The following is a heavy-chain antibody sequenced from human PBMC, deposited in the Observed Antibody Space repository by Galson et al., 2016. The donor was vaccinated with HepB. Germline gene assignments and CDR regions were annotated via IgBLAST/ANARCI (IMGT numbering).Heavy chain of an antibody. D-gene: IGHD1-1*01. CDR2: IHHSGST. Sequence: LSLTCNVSGDSISSSYYWAWIRQPPGKGLEWIGSIHHSGSTYHNPSLKSRVTMSLDTSKNQASLKLYFVTAADTAVYYCARSGTTHGLVLRSYYMDVWGKGTTVTVS. V-gene: IGHV4-38-2*02. CDR1: GDSISSSYY. J-gene: IGHJ6*03. CDR3: ARSGTTHGLVLRSYYMDV.